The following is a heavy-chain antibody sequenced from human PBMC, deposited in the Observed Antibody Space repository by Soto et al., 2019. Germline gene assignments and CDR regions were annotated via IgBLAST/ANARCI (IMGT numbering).Heavy chain of an antibody. D-gene: IGHD6-6*01. CDR3: ARPRSKLGFDY. Sequence: SETLSFTCAVYGGSFSGYYWSWIRQPPGKGLEWIGEINHSGSTNYNPSLKSRVTISVDTSKNQFSLKLSSVTAADTAVYYCARPRSKLGFDYWGQGTLVTVSS. J-gene: IGHJ4*02. CDR1: GGSFSGYY. V-gene: IGHV4-34*01. CDR2: INHSGST.